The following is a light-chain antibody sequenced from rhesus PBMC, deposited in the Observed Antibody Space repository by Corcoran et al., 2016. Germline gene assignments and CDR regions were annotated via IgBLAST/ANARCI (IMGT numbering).Light chain of an antibody. Sequence: DIQMTQSPSSLSASVGDKVTITCRASQGISSWLAWYQQKPGKAPKLLIYKASSLKSGVPSRFSGSGSGTDFTLTISSLQPAEFATYYCLQYSSSPYSFGQGTKVEIK. CDR2: KAS. V-gene: IGKV1-22*01. CDR1: QGISSW. J-gene: IGKJ2*01. CDR3: LQYSSSPYS.